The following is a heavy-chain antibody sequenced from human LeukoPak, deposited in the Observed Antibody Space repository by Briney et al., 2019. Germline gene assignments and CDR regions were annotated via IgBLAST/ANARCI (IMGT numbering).Heavy chain of an antibody. CDR1: GGSISSYY. J-gene: IGHJ4*02. CDR2: IYYSVIT. D-gene: IGHD1-26*01. Sequence: SETLSLTCTVSGGSISSYYWSWIRQPPGKGLEWIGYIYYSVITNYNPSLMSRFPISVDTSKNQFSLKLSSVTAADTAVYYCARDGAGAADYWGQGTLVTVSS. V-gene: IGHV4-59*01. CDR3: ARDGAGAADY.